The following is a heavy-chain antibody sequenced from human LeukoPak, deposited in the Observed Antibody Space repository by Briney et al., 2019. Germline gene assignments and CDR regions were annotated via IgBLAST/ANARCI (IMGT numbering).Heavy chain of an antibody. Sequence: ASVNVSCKVSGYTLTELSMHWVRQAPGKGLEWMGGFDPEDGETIYAQKFQGRVIMTEDTSTDTAYMELSSLRSEDTAVYYCATVRHSSGCHLDYWGQGTLVTVSS. CDR1: GYTLTELS. CDR3: ATVRHSSGCHLDY. J-gene: IGHJ4*02. D-gene: IGHD6-19*01. CDR2: FDPEDGET. V-gene: IGHV1-24*01.